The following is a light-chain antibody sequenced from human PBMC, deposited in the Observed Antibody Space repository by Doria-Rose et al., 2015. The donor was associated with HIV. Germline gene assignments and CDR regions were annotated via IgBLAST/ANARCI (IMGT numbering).Light chain of an antibody. CDR2: DGS. J-gene: IGKJ1*01. Sequence: EIVLTQSPGTLSLSPGERATLSCRASQSFSSTYLAWYQQTPGQAPSLLIYDGSTRATGIPDRFSASGSRTDFALTINRLEPEDFALYYCHQYGTSWTFGQGTKVEI. V-gene: IGKV3-20*01. CDR3: HQYGTSWT. CDR1: QSFSSTY.